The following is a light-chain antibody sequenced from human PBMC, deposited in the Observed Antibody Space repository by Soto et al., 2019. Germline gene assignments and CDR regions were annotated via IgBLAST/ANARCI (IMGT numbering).Light chain of an antibody. CDR2: GSS. V-gene: IGKV3-15*01. CDR3: QQYNNWPPWT. CDR1: QSVSSN. Sequence: EVVMTQSPATLSVSPGERATLSCRASQSVSSNLAWYQQKPGQAPRLLIYGSSTMATGIPARFSGSGSGTEFTLNISSLQSEDFAVYYCQQYNNWPPWTFGQGTKVEIK. J-gene: IGKJ1*01.